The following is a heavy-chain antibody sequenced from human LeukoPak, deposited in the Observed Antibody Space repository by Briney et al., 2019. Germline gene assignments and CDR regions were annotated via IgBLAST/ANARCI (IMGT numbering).Heavy chain of an antibody. V-gene: IGHV4-34*01. Sequence: PSETLSLTCAVYGGSFSGYYWSWIRQPPGKGLEWIGEINHSGSTNYNPSLKSRVTISVDTSKNQFSLKLSSVTAADTAVYYCARGRGWWGLLKSWFDPWGQGTLVTVSS. CDR2: INHSGST. CDR1: GGSFSGYY. CDR3: ARGRGWWGLLKSWFDP. D-gene: IGHD1-26*01. J-gene: IGHJ5*02.